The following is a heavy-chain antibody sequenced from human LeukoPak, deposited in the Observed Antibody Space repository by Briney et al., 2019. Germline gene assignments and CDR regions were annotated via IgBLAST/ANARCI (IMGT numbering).Heavy chain of an antibody. V-gene: IGHV3-13*01. CDR1: GFTFSSYD. CDR2: IGTVGDT. J-gene: IGHJ4*02. D-gene: IGHD3-22*01. Sequence: GGTLSLSCAASGFTFSSYDMLWVRHPPAQGLEWVSGIGTVGDTYSSGSVNRRFTITRENAKNSLYLQMNSLRAGATAVYYCARGYYDLSAIDYWGQGTRVTVSS. CDR3: ARGYYDLSAIDY.